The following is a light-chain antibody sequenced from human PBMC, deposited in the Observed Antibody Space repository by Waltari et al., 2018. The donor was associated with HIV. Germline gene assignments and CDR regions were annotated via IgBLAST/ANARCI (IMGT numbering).Light chain of an antibody. J-gene: IGLJ2*01. V-gene: IGLV2-14*03. Sequence: QSALTQPASVSGAPGQSITISCTGTASDIGDYNYVSWYQQHTGKAPKLVIYDVSNLPSGISTRFSGSKSGTTASLTISGLQAEDEAVYYCSSYTRSTRTTAWLFGGGTRLTVL. CDR3: SSYTRSTRTTAWL. CDR1: ASDIGDYNY. CDR2: DVS.